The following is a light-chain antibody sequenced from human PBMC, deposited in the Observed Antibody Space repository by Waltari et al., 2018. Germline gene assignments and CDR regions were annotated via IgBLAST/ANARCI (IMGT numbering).Light chain of an antibody. CDR1: RSLLYSNGYNY. Sequence: EIVLTQSPLSLPVTPGEPASISCRSSRSLLYSNGYNYLDWYLQKPGQSPQLRIYLGSNRGSGVPDRFSGSGSGTDFTLKITRVEAEDVGVYYCMQALQTPLTFGGGTKVEIK. CDR3: MQALQTPLT. CDR2: LGS. V-gene: IGKV2-28*01. J-gene: IGKJ4*01.